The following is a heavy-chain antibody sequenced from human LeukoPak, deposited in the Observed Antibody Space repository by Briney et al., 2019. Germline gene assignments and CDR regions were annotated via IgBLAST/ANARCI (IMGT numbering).Heavy chain of an antibody. CDR1: GFTFSDFW. CDR3: AKAIEGDPGYSRVAVTRPFDY. V-gene: IGHV3-23*01. D-gene: IGHD6-13*01. Sequence: GGSLRLSCAASGFTFSDFWMSWVRQAPGKGLEWVSAISGSGGSTYYADSVKGRLTISRDNSKNTLYLQMNSLRAEDTAVYYCAKAIEGDPGYSRVAVTRPFDYWGQGTLVTVSS. CDR2: ISGSGGST. J-gene: IGHJ4*02.